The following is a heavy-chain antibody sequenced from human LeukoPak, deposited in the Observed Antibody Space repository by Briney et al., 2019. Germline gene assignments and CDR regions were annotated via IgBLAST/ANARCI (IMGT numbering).Heavy chain of an antibody. CDR1: GGSISSYY. D-gene: IGHD6-19*01. V-gene: IGHV4-59*08. J-gene: IGHJ6*03. CDR3: ARAGGGIAVTGTPYYYYYMDV. CDR2: IYYSGST. Sequence: SETLSLTCTVSGGSISSYYWSWIRQPPGKGLEWIGYIYYSGSTNYNPSLKSRVTISVDTSKNQFSLNLSSVTAADTAVYYCARAGGGIAVTGTPYYYYYMDVWGKGTTVTVSS.